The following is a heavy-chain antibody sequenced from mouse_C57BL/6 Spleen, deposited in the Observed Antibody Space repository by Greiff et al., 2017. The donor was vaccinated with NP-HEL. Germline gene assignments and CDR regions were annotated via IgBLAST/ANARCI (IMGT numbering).Heavy chain of an antibody. J-gene: IGHJ1*03. D-gene: IGHD1-1*01. CDR1: GYTFTSYW. CDR2: IDPNSGGT. CDR3: ARAATVVATDWYFDV. V-gene: IGHV1-72*01. Sequence: QVQLQQPGAELVKPGASVKLSCKASGYTFTSYWMHWVKQRPGRGLEWIGRIDPNSGGTKYNGKFKSKATLTVDKPSSTAYMQLSSLTSEDSAVYYCARAATVVATDWYFDVWGTGTTVTVSS.